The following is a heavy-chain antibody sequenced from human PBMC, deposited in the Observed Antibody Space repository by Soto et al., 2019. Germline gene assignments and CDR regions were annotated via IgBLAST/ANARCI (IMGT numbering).Heavy chain of an antibody. D-gene: IGHD6-13*01. CDR3: ARVSVAYSSPVLYYYYYYGMDV. V-gene: IGHV3-30-3*01. CDR2: ISYDGSNK. J-gene: IGHJ6*02. Sequence: GGSLRLSCAASGFTFSSYAMHWVRQAPGKGLEWVAVISYDGSNKYYADSVKGRFTISRDNSKNTLYLQMNSLRAEDTAVYYCARVSVAYSSPVLYYYYYYGMDVWGQGTTVTVSS. CDR1: GFTFSSYA.